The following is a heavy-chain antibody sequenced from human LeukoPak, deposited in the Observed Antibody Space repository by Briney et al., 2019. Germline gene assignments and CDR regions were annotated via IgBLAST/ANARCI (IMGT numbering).Heavy chain of an antibody. Sequence: PSETLSLTCTVSGGSISSSSYYWGWIRQPSGKGLVWIGSIYYSGSTYYNPSLKSRVTISVDTSKNQFSLKLSSVTAADTAVYYCASLVVVTAIFDYWGQGTLVTVSS. D-gene: IGHD2-21*02. CDR3: ASLVVVTAIFDY. V-gene: IGHV4-39*01. J-gene: IGHJ4*02. CDR2: IYYSGST. CDR1: GGSISSSSYY.